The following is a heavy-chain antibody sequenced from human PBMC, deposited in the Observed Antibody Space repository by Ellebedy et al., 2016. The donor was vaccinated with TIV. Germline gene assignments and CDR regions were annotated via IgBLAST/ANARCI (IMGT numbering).Heavy chain of an antibody. CDR3: ARVHCSITTCDYYYMDV. Sequence: SETLSLTXTVSGGSISSSGSYWAWIRQPPGKGLEWIGSMYYSGSTHYRPSLKSRVTISGDTPKSQFSLKLRSVTAADTAVYYCARVHCSITTCDYYYMDVWGKGPRSPSP. CDR1: GGSISSSGSY. D-gene: IGHD1-1*01. V-gene: IGHV4-39*07. J-gene: IGHJ6*03. CDR2: MYYSGST.